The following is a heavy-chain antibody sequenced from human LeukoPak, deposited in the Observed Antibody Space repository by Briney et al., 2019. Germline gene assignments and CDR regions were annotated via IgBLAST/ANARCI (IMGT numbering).Heavy chain of an antibody. Sequence: PSETLSLTCTVSCDSISSGGHYWIWIRHRRGKALEWIGYIFYTGSTYYNPSLRSRVAISVDTSKNQFSLKLSPVTAADTAVYYCARSPGIWNEYGRLEYWGQGALVTVSS. V-gene: IGHV4-31*03. CDR2: IFYTGST. D-gene: IGHD1-1*01. J-gene: IGHJ4*02. CDR1: CDSISSGGHY. CDR3: ARSPGIWNEYGRLEY.